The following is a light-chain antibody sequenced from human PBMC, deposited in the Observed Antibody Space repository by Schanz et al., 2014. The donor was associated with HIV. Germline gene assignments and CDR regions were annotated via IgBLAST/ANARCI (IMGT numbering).Light chain of an antibody. CDR3: QSYDSSLSGYWV. J-gene: IGLJ3*02. CDR2: MDN. CDR1: SSNIGSNY. Sequence: QSVLTQPPSASGTPGQRVTISCSGSSSNIGSNYVYWYLQVPGTAPKILIYMDNQRPSGVPDRFSGSKSGTSASLAITGLQAEDEADYYCQSYDSSLSGYWVFGGGTKLTVL. V-gene: IGLV1-47*01.